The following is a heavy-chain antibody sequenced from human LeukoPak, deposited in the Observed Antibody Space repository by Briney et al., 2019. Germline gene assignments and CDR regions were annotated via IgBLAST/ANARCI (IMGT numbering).Heavy chain of an antibody. CDR2: IRSKAYGGTT. J-gene: IGHJ4*02. D-gene: IGHD7-27*01. CDR3: TRDNNWGDSNFDL. CDR1: GFTFGDYS. V-gene: IGHV3-49*03. Sequence: GRSLRLSCTASGFTFGDYSMSWFRQAPGKGLEWVGFIRSKAYGGTTEYAASARDRFTISKDDSKNIAYLEMNGLRPEDTAVYYCTRDNNWGDSNFDLWGQGTLVTVSS.